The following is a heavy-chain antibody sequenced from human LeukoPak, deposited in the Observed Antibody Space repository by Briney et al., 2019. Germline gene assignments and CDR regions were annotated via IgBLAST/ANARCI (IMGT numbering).Heavy chain of an antibody. V-gene: IGHV1-2*02. D-gene: IGHD2-21*02. CDR1: VYTLTGYC. CDR2: INPNSGGT. J-gene: IGHJ3*02. Sequence: ASVKVSCKASVYTLTGYCMQWVPQAPGQGLEWMGWINPNSGGTNYAQKFQGRVTMTRDTSINKAYMELSRLRSDDTALYYCARALQVEVTSMPYLGIWGQGTMVTVSS. CDR3: ARALQVEVTSMPYLGI.